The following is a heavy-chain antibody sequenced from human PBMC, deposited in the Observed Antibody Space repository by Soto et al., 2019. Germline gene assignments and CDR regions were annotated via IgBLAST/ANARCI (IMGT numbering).Heavy chain of an antibody. CDR3: AKVYYFDY. V-gene: IGHV3-30*18. CDR1: GFTFSSYG. CDR2: ISYDGSNK. Sequence: GGALRLSCADSGFTFSSYGMHWVRQAPGKGLEWVAVISYDGSNKYYADSVKGRFTISRDNSKNTLYLQMNSLRAEDTAVYYCAKVYYFDYWGQGTLVTVSS. J-gene: IGHJ4*02.